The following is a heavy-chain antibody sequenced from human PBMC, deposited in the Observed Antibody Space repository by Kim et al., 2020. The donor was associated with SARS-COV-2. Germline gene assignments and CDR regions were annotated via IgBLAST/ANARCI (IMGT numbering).Heavy chain of an antibody. CDR2: ISSSSSYI. CDR3: ARDGNKPGYYYGMDV. CDR1: GFTFSSYS. J-gene: IGHJ6*02. Sequence: GGSLRLSCAASGFTFSSYSMNWVRQAPGKGLEWVSSISSSSSYIYYADSVKGRFTISRDNAKNSLYLQMNSLRAEDTAVYYCARDGNKPGYYYGMDVWGQGTTVTVSS. V-gene: IGHV3-21*01. D-gene: IGHD2-15*01.